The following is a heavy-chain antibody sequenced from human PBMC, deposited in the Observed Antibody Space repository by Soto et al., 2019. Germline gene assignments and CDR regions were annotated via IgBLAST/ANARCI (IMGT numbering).Heavy chain of an antibody. V-gene: IGHV1-69*01. Sequence: QVQLVQSGSEVKMPGSSVKVSCKPSGGSFSRHAINWVRQAPGQGLEWMGGIIPMCGTANYAQKFKGRGTIMAEESTSTAYMELSSLRSEDAAVYYCARDAIHVSSWYFCFDPWGQGPLVPFPS. CDR1: GGSFSRHA. CDR2: IIPMCGTA. J-gene: IGHJ5*02. D-gene: IGHD6-13*01. CDR3: ARDAIHVSSWYFCFDP.